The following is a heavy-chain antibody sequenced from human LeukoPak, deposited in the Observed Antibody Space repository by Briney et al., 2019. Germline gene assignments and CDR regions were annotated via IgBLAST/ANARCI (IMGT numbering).Heavy chain of an antibody. J-gene: IGHJ5*02. CDR3: TKSDWFDP. CDR2: IWYDGSNK. V-gene: IGHV3-33*06. CDR1: GFTFSNYG. D-gene: IGHD3-3*01. Sequence: GRSLRLSCAASGFTFSNYGMHWVRQAPGKGLEWVAVIWYDGSNKYYADSVKGRFTISRDNSKNTLYLQMNSLRAEDTAVYYCTKSDWFDPWGQGTLSPSPQ.